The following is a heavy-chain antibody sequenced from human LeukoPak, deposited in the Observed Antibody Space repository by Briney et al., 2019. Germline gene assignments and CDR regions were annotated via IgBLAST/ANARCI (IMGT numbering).Heavy chain of an antibody. D-gene: IGHD5-18*01. V-gene: IGHV4-34*01. Sequence: SETLSLTCAVYGGSFSGYYWSWIRQPPGKGLEWIGEINHSGSTNYNPSLKSRVTISVDTSKNQFPLKLSSVTAADTAVYYCARGKTLGYSYGYSRYYYYYMDVWGKGTTVTVSS. CDR2: INHSGST. J-gene: IGHJ6*03. CDR1: GGSFSGYY. CDR3: ARGKTLGYSYGYSRYYYYYMDV.